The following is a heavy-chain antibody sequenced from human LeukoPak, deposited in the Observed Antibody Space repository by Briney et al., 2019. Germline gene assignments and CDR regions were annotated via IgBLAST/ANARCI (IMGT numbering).Heavy chain of an antibody. CDR1: GFTFSSYS. CDR3: ARDPPDYYDSSGYEPQFDY. V-gene: IGHV3-20*04. J-gene: IGHJ4*02. Sequence: GGSLRLSCAASGFTFSSYSMNWVRQAPGKGLEWVSGINWNGGSTGYADSVKGRFTISRDNAKNSLYLQMNSLRAEDTALYYCARDPPDYYDSSGYEPQFDYWGQGTLVTVSS. D-gene: IGHD3-22*01. CDR2: INWNGGST.